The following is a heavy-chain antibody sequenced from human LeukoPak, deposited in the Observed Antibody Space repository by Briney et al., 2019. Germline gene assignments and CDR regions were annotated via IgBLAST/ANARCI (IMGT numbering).Heavy chain of an antibody. Sequence: SSETLSVTCTVSGGSISSYYWSWIRQPPGKGLEWIGYIYYSGSTNYNPSLKSRVTISVDTSKNQFSLKLSSVTAADTAVYYCAGRVGYDSSGYSSDAFDIWGQGTMVTVSS. D-gene: IGHD3-22*01. CDR1: GGSISSYY. CDR3: AGRVGYDSSGYSSDAFDI. J-gene: IGHJ3*02. CDR2: IYYSGST. V-gene: IGHV4-59*01.